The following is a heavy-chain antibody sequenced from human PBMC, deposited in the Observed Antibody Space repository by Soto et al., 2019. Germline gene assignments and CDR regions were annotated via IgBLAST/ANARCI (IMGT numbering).Heavy chain of an antibody. CDR1: GFTFSSYS. D-gene: IGHD3-3*01. CDR3: ARDSGWAPRVLRFXEWFHGGYYYYGMDV. CDR2: ISSSSSYI. V-gene: IGHV3-21*01. Sequence: GSLRLSCAASGFTFSSYSMNWVRQAPGKGLEWVSSISSSSSYIYYADSVKGRFTLSRDNAKNSLYLQMNSLRAEDTAVYYCARDSGWAPRVLRFXEWFHGGYYYYGMDVWGQGTTVTVSS. J-gene: IGHJ6*02.